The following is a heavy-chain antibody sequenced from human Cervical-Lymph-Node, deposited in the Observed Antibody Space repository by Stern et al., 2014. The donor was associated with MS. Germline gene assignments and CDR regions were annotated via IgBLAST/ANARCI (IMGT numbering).Heavy chain of an antibody. CDR1: GGSISSSNYY. D-gene: IGHD4-11*01. Sequence: QVQLQESGPGLVKPSETLSLTCTVSGGSISSSNYYWAWIRQPPGKGLEWIATIYYIGNTYYNPSLKSRATISVDTSNNQFSLKVNSVTAADTAIYYCARDARSQGLDADSWGQGTLVTVSS. V-gene: IGHV4-39*02. J-gene: IGHJ4*02. CDR3: ARDARSQGLDADS. CDR2: IYYIGNT.